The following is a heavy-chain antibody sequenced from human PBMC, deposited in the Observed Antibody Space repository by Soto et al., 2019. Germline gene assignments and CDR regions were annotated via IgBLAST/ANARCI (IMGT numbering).Heavy chain of an antibody. V-gene: IGHV1-18*01. CDR2: ISAYNGNT. D-gene: IGHD6-13*01. Sequence: ASVKVSCKASGYTFTSYGISWVRQAPGQGLEWMGWISAYNGNTNYAQKLQGRVTMTTDTSTSTAYMELRSLRSDDTAVYYCARDNRLAAAGKPFDPWGQGTLVTVSS. CDR3: ARDNRLAAAGKPFDP. CDR1: GYTFTSYG. J-gene: IGHJ5*02.